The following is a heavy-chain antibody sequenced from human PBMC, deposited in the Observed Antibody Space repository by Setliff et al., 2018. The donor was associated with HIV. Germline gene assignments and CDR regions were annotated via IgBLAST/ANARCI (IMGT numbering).Heavy chain of an antibody. CDR1: GYTFTAYY. D-gene: IGHD2-8*01. CDR2: IIPNSGGT. Sequence: ASVKVSCKASGYTFTAYYIHWVRQAPGQGLEWMGRIIPNSGGTNYAQKFQVRVTMTRNTSISTAYMARSRLTSDDAAVYYCASKLYCTNGVCLDAFGIWGQGTMVTVSS. V-gene: IGHV1-2*06. CDR3: ASKLYCTNGVCLDAFGI. J-gene: IGHJ3*02.